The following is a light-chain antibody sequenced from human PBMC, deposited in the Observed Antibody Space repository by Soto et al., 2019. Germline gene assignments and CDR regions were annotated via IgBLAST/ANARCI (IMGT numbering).Light chain of an antibody. CDR3: MQSLHSPRT. CDR1: QSLLHYNGFNY. Sequence: VMTQSPLSLPVTPGEPASISCRSSQSLLHYNGFNYLDWYLQKPGQSPQLLIYLGSNRASGVTDRFSGSGSGTDFALKISRGEAEDVGVYYCMQSLHSPRTFGQGTNLEIK. J-gene: IGKJ2*02. CDR2: LGS. V-gene: IGKV2-28*01.